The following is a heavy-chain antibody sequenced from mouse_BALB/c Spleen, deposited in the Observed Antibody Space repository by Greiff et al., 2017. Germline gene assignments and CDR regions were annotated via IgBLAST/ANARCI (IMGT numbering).Heavy chain of an antibody. J-gene: IGHJ4*01. CDR2: INPSTGYT. CDR1: GYTFTSYW. CDR3: AREGAYGLDAMDD. V-gene: IGHV1-7*01. Sequence: VQLQQSGAELAKPGASVKMSCKASGYTFTSYWMHWVKQRPGQGLEWIGYINPSTGYTEYNQKFKDKATLTADKSSSTAYMQLSSLTSEDSAVYYCAREGAYGLDAMDDWGQGTSVTVSA. D-gene: IGHD6-5*01.